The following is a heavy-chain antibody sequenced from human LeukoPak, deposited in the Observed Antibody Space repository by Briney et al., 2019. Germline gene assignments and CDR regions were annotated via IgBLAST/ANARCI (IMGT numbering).Heavy chain of an antibody. Sequence: ASVKVSCKASGYTFTSYAMNWVRQAPGQGLEWMGWINTNTGNPTYAQGFTGRFVFSLDTSVSTAYLQISSLKAEDTAVYYCARAGAITMVRGVIIPPDYWGQGTLVTVSS. J-gene: IGHJ4*02. V-gene: IGHV7-4-1*02. CDR3: ARAGAITMVRGVIIPPDY. CDR1: GYTFTSYA. D-gene: IGHD3-10*01. CDR2: INTNTGNP.